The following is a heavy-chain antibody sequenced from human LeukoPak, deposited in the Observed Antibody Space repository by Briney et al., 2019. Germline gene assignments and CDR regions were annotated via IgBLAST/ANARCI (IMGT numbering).Heavy chain of an antibody. V-gene: IGHV3-48*03. Sequence: PGGSLRPSCAASGFTYSSYEMNWVRQAAGKGLGWVSYISSSGSTIYYADSVKGRFTISRDNAKNSLYLQMKSLRAKDTAVYYCARERGGPHDSIGYYIDYWGQGTLVTVSS. CDR3: ARERGGPHDSIGYYIDY. D-gene: IGHD3-22*01. CDR1: GFTYSSYE. J-gene: IGHJ4*02. CDR2: ISSSGSTI.